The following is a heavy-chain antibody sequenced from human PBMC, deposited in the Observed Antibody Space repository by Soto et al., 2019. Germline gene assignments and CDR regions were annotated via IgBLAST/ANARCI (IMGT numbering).Heavy chain of an antibody. Sequence: SETLSLTCAVYGGSFSGYYWSWIRQPPGKGLEWIGEINHSGSTNYNPSLKSRVTISVDASKNQVSLKLSSVTAADTAVYYCARGRTIFGVVDYYYYYGMDVWGQGTTVTVSS. CDR2: INHSGST. CDR3: ARGRTIFGVVDYYYYYGMDV. CDR1: GGSFSGYY. J-gene: IGHJ6*02. V-gene: IGHV4-34*01. D-gene: IGHD3-3*01.